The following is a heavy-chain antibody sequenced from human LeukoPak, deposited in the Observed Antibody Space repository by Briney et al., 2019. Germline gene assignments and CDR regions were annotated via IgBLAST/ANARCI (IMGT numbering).Heavy chain of an antibody. J-gene: IGHJ4*02. CDR3: ARVGDYYDSSGYFDY. CDR2: INHSGST. D-gene: IGHD3-22*01. CDR1: GGSFSGYY. Sequence: PSETLSLTCAVYGGSFSGYYWSWIRQPPGKGLEWIGEINHSGSTNYNPSLKSRVTISVDKSKNQFSLKLSSVTAADTAVYYCARVGDYYDSSGYFDYWGQGTLVTVSS. V-gene: IGHV4-34*01.